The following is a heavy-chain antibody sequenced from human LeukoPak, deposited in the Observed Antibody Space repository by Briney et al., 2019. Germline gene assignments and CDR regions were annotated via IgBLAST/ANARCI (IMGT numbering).Heavy chain of an antibody. D-gene: IGHD2-2*01. CDR1: GDSISGFY. CDR3: ARGVVAARGSFDY. J-gene: IGHJ4*02. CDR2: IYTSGST. Sequence: SETLSLTCTVSGDSISGFYWSWIRQAAGKGLEWIGHIYTSGSTNYNPSLKSRVTMPVDMSKNQFSLKLRSVTAADTAVYYCARGVVAARGSFDYWGQGTLVTVSS. V-gene: IGHV4-4*07.